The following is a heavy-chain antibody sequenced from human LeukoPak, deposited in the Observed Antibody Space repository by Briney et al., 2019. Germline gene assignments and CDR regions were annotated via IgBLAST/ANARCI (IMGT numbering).Heavy chain of an antibody. CDR3: ARVGYVCSSTSCPFGDYYYYMDV. J-gene: IGHJ6*03. Sequence: GGSLRLSCAASGFTFSNYWMTWVRQAPGKGLEWVANIKHDGSEDYYLDSVKGRFTISRDNAKSSMWLQMNSLRAEDTAVYYCARVGYVCSSTSCPFGDYYYYMDVWGKGTTVTVSS. V-gene: IGHV3-7*01. CDR2: IKHDGSED. D-gene: IGHD2-2*01. CDR1: GFTFSNYW.